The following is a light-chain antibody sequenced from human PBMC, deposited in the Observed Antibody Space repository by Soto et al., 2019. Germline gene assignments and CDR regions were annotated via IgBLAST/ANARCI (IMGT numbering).Light chain of an antibody. CDR3: QQYNNLPRT. Sequence: PVEIVTLSFSSSHSVSSSYLTWYQHKPGQAPRLLIYGASTRATGIPARFSGSGSGTEFTLTISSLQSDDYAVYYCQQYNNLPRTFGGGTKVDIK. V-gene: IGKV3D-15*01. CDR2: GAS. J-gene: IGKJ4*01. CDR1: HSVSSSY.